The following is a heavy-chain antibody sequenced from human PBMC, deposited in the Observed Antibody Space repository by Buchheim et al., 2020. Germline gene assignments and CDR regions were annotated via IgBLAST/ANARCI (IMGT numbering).Heavy chain of an antibody. CDR2: IYYSGST. CDR1: GGSISSSSYY. CDR3: ARHWVEAVAGTIWYFDL. Sequence: QLQLQESGPGLVKPSETLSLTCTVSGGSISSSSYYWGWIRQPPGKGLEWIGSIYYSGSTYYNPSLKSRVTISVDTSKNQFSLKLSSVTAADTAVYYCARHWVEAVAGTIWYFDLWGRGTL. V-gene: IGHV4-39*01. J-gene: IGHJ2*01. D-gene: IGHD6-19*01.